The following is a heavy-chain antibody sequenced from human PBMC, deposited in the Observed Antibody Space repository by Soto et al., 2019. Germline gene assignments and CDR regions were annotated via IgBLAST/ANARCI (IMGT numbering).Heavy chain of an antibody. V-gene: IGHV3-30*03. D-gene: IGHD2-21*01. CDR3: SGEVAYGY. J-gene: IGHJ4*02. CDR1: GFTVSTYG. Sequence: QVQLVESGGGVVQPGRSLRLSCAVSGFTVSTYGMHWVRQAPGKGLEWVAVISRDGGTTYYADSVKGRFTISRDNSRNTLVLAMNSLRGDDMAVYYCSGEVAYGYWGQGTLVTVSS. CDR2: ISRDGGTT.